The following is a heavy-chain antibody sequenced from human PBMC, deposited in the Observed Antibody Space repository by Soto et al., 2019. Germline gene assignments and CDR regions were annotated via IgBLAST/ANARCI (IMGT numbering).Heavy chain of an antibody. Sequence: SETLSLTCTVSGGSISSGSYRWSWIRQHPGKGLEWIGNIYYSGSSHYNPSLKSRATISIDTSKDQFSLRLGSVTAADTAVYYCARVEGSSYYFRHDCWGRGTLVTVSS. J-gene: IGHJ4*02. CDR2: IYYSGSS. CDR1: GGSISSGSYR. V-gene: IGHV4-31*03. CDR3: ARVEGSSYYFRHDC. D-gene: IGHD1-26*01.